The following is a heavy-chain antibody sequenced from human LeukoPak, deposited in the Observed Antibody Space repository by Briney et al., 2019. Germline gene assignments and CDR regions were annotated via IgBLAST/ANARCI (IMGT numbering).Heavy chain of an antibody. CDR1: GYTFTSYY. V-gene: IGHV1-2*04. Sequence: ASVKVSCKASGYTFTSYYMHWVRQAPGQGLEWMGWINPNSGGTNYAQKFQGWVTMTRDTSISTAYMELSRLRSDDTAVYYCARGQPPYYYYGMDVWGQGTTVTVSS. J-gene: IGHJ6*02. CDR3: ARGQPPYYYYGMDV. CDR2: INPNSGGT. D-gene: IGHD1-1*01.